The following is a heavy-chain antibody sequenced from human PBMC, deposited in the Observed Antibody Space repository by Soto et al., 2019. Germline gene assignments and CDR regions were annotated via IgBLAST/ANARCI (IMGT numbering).Heavy chain of an antibody. CDR1: GFTFSNAW. Sequence: GGSLRLSCAASGFTFSNAWMSWVRQAPGKGLEWVGRIKSKTDGGTTDYAAPVKGRFTISRDDSKNTLYLQMNSLKTEDTAVYYCTTDPEYSSPRNHDYGDYVDWYFDLWGRGTLVTVSS. J-gene: IGHJ2*01. CDR3: TTDPEYSSPRNHDYGDYVDWYFDL. V-gene: IGHV3-15*01. CDR2: IKSKTDGGTT. D-gene: IGHD4-17*01.